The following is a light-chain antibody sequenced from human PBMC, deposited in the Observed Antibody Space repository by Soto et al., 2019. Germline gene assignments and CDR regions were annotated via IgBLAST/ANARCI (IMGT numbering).Light chain of an antibody. Sequence: DSQMTQYPSTLSASVGDRVTITCLASQSISTWLAWYQQKPGKAPKILISKASTLQSGVPPRFSGSGSGTEFTLTISSPQPDDFATYYCQQYESYPMTFGGGTKVEIK. CDR3: QQYESYPMT. V-gene: IGKV1-5*03. J-gene: IGKJ4*01. CDR1: QSISTW. CDR2: KAS.